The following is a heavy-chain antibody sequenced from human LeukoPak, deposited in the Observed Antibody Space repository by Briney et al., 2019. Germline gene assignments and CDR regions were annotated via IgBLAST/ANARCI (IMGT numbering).Heavy chain of an antibody. CDR2: ISSSGSTI. D-gene: IGHD5-12*01. CDR3: ARRWLRLRAFDI. Sequence: NPGGSLRLSCAASGFTFSDYYMSWIRQAPGKGLEWVSYISSSGSTIYYADSVKGRFTISRGNAKNSLYLRMNSLRAEDTAVYYCARRWLRLRAFDIWGQGTMVTVSS. J-gene: IGHJ3*02. V-gene: IGHV3-11*01. CDR1: GFTFSDYY.